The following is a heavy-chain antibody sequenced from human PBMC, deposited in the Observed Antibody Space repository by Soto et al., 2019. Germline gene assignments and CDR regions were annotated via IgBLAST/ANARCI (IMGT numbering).Heavy chain of an antibody. CDR1: GGSISSGGYY. J-gene: IGHJ6*02. Sequence: QVQLQESGPGLVKPSQTLSLTCTVSGGSISSGGYYWSWIRQHPGKDLEWLGYIYYSGSTYYNPSLKSRVNISVDTSKNQFSMKLSSVTAADTAVYYCARGIVVVPAAIAYYYYGMDVWGQGTTVTVSS. D-gene: IGHD2-2*01. CDR2: IYYSGST. V-gene: IGHV4-31*03. CDR3: ARGIVVVPAAIAYYYYGMDV.